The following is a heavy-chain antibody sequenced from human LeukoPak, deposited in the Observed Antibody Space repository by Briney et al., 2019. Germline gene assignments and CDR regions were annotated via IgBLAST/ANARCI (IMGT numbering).Heavy chain of an antibody. V-gene: IGHV3-30*18. J-gene: IGHJ4*02. CDR2: ISYDGSNT. D-gene: IGHD3-10*01. CDR1: GFTLSNYW. Sequence: GGSLRLSCAASGFTLSNYWMHWVRQAPGKGLEWVAVISYDGSNTYYADSVKGRFTISRDNSKNMLYPQMNSLRAEDTAVYYCAKPYYYGSRSYMDYWGQGTLVTVSS. CDR3: AKPYYYGSRSYMDY.